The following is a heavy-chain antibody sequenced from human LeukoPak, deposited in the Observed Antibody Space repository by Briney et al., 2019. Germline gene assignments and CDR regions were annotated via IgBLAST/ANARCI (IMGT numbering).Heavy chain of an antibody. Sequence: ASVKVSCKASGYTFTSYDINWVRQATGQGLECMGWMNPNSGNTGYAQKFQGRVTMTRNTSISTAYMELSSLRSEDTAVYYCASRNCSSTSCYDGYYMDVWGKGTTVTVSS. V-gene: IGHV1-8*01. CDR2: MNPNSGNT. CDR1: GYTFTSYD. J-gene: IGHJ6*03. D-gene: IGHD2-2*01. CDR3: ASRNCSSTSCYDGYYMDV.